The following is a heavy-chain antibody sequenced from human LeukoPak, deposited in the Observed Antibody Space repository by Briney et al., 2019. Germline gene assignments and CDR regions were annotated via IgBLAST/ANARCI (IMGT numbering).Heavy chain of an antibody. Sequence: SETLSLTCSFSGGSINYYYWSWIRQPPGKGLEWLGYIYHTGSTNYNPSLKSRVTISVDTSKNGFYLKVTSVTAADTAVYYCARDAGTYPDLQYFEDWGQGALVTVSS. CDR2: IYHTGST. CDR1: GGSINYYY. V-gene: IGHV4-59*01. D-gene: IGHD1-26*01. CDR3: ARDAGTYPDLQYFED. J-gene: IGHJ4*02.